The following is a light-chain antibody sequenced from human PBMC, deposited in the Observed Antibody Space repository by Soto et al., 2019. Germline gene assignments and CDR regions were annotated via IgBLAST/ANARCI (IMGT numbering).Light chain of an antibody. CDR2: DNN. CDR3: QSYDSSLSGHV. CDR1: ISNIGNNY. Sequence: QSVLTQPPSVSAAPGQRVTISCSGSISNIGNNYVSWYQHLPGKAPELLIYDNNQRPSGIPDRFSGSKSGTSATLGITGLQTGDEADYYCQSYDSSLSGHVFGTGTKVTVL. V-gene: IGLV1-51*01. J-gene: IGLJ1*01.